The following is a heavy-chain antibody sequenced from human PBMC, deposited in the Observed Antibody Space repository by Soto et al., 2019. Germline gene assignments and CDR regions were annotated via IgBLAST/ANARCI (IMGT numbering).Heavy chain of an antibody. Sequence: ASVKVSCKASGYTFTNYAIHWVRQAPGQRLEWMGWINAGNGNRKYSQKFQGRVTITRDTSASTAYMGLSSLRSEDTAVYYCARSEETYNDVLTGMDLYYYYLGMDVWGQGTTVTVSS. CDR1: GYTFTNYA. CDR2: INAGNGNR. D-gene: IGHD3-9*01. CDR3: ARSEETYNDVLTGMDLYYYYLGMDV. V-gene: IGHV1-3*01. J-gene: IGHJ6*02.